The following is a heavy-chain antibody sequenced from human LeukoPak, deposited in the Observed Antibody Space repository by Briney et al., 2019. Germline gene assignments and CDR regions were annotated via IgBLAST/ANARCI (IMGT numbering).Heavy chain of an antibody. D-gene: IGHD3-3*01. J-gene: IGHJ4*02. CDR1: GGSISSGSYY. V-gene: IGHV4-61*02. CDR2: IYTSGST. Sequence: SQTLSLTCTVSGGSISSGSYYWSWTRQPAGKGLEWIGRIYTSGSTNYNPFLKSRVTISVDTSKNQFSLKLSSVTAADTAVYYCARGDFWSGYLDYWGQGTLVTVSS. CDR3: ARGDFWSGYLDY.